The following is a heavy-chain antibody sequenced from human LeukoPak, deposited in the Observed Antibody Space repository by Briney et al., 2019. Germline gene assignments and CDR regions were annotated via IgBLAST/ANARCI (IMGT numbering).Heavy chain of an antibody. D-gene: IGHD1-1*01. V-gene: IGHV3-72*01. CDR1: GIKCTDHY. CDR3: GITAINADNDMDV. Sequence: LRLSSAAHGIKCTDHYIDWVRQAPGKGLKWVGRSRNKASSYTTEYAVSVEGRFTISRDVSESSLYLQMNSLRTEDTAVYYFGITAINADNDMDVWGQGTTVNDSS. CDR2: SRNKASSYTT. J-gene: IGHJ6*02.